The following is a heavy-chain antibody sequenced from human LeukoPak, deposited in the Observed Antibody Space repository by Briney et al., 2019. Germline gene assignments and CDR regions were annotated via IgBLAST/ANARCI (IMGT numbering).Heavy chain of an antibody. V-gene: IGHV1-69*05. Sequence: SVRVSCKASGGTFSSYSISWVRQAPGQGLEWMGGIIPIFATANYAQKFQGRVTITRDTSARIAYMELSSLTSDDMSVYYCARGIWSTTVTAYYLDYWGQGTLVTVSS. CDR2: IIPIFATA. CDR1: GGTFSSYS. J-gene: IGHJ4*02. D-gene: IGHD4-17*01. CDR3: ARGIWSTTVTAYYLDY.